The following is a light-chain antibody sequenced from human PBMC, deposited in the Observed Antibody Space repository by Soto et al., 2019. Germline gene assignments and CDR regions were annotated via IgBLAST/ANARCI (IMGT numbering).Light chain of an antibody. J-gene: IGLJ1*01. CDR1: SSDVGGYNY. Sequence: QSALTQPASVSGSPGQSITISCTGTSSDVGGYNYVSWYQHHPGKAPKLIIYDVTSRPSGVSIRFSGSKSDNTASLTISGLQPEDEADYDCSSYTTSNTRQIVFGTGTKVTVL. CDR3: SSYTTSNTRQIV. CDR2: DVT. V-gene: IGLV2-14*03.